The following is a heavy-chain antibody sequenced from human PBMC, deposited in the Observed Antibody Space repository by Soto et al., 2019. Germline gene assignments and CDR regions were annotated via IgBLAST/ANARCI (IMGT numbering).Heavy chain of an antibody. V-gene: IGHV3-74*01. CDR3: ASNYAYAEGYYFYGIDV. J-gene: IGHJ6*02. CDR2: VNSDGDTT. CDR1: GFTFRNYW. D-gene: IGHD3-16*01. Sequence: EVQLVESGGGLVQPGGSLRLSCAASGFTFRNYWMHWVRQAPGKGLVWVSRVNSDGDTTYYADSVKGRFTISRDNAKNTLHLQMNSLGAEDPAVYYCASNYAYAEGYYFYGIDVWGQGTTVTVSS.